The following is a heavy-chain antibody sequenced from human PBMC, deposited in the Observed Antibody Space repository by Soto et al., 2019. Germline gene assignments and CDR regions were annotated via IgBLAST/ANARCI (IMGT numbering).Heavy chain of an antibody. J-gene: IGHJ4*02. D-gene: IGHD6-19*01. V-gene: IGHV3-23*01. CDR3: AKGPYSSGWFYFDY. CDR2: ILGGGSST. CDR1: GFTFSSYA. Sequence: GGSLRLSCASSGFTFSSYAMSWVRQAPGNGLEWVSGILGGGSSTYYADSVKGRFTISRDNTKNTLYLQMNSLRGEDTAVYYCAKGPYSSGWFYFDYWDQGAL.